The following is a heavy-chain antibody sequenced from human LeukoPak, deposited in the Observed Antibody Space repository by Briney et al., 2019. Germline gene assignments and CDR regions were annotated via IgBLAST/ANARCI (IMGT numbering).Heavy chain of an antibody. CDR3: ARGVGATHYYYYYMDV. CDR1: GFTFSSYG. Sequence: PGGSLRLSCAASGFTFSSYGMHWVRQAPGKGLEWVAVISYDGSNKYYADSVKGRFTISRDNSKNTLYLQMNSLRAEDTAVYYCARGVGATHYYYYYMDVWGKGTTVTVSS. CDR2: ISYDGSNK. J-gene: IGHJ6*03. V-gene: IGHV3-30*19. D-gene: IGHD1-26*01.